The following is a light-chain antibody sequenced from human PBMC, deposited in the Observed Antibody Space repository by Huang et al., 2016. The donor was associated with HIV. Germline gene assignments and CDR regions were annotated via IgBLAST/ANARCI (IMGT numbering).Light chain of an antibody. Sequence: IVLTQTPPSLSVTPGQPASISCESSQSLLHSGGKTYLHWYLQRPVQSPHLLIYGVSSRFSGGPDRFSGSGSGTDFTLKISRVEAEDVGVYYCMQGIHPITFGQGTRLDIK. CDR2: GVS. J-gene: IGKJ5*01. CDR1: QSLLHSGGKTY. V-gene: IGKV2-29*02. CDR3: MQGIHPIT.